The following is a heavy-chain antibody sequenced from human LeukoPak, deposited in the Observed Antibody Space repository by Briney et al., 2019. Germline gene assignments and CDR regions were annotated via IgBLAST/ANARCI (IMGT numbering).Heavy chain of an antibody. V-gene: IGHV1-24*01. CDR1: GYTLTELS. CDR2: FDPEDGET. CDR3: ATLSGWYPYYFDY. Sequence: ASVKVSCKVSGYTLTELSMHWVRQAPGKGLEWMGGFDPEDGETIYAQKFQGRVTMTEDTPTDTAYMELSSLRSEDTAVYYCATLSGWYPYYFDYWGQGTLVTVSS. J-gene: IGHJ4*02. D-gene: IGHD6-19*01.